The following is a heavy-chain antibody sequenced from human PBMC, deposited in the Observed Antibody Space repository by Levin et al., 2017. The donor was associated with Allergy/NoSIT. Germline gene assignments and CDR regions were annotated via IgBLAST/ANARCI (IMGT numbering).Heavy chain of an antibody. CDR3: AREVVVTATYDY. Sequence: SETLSLTCTVSGGSISSYYWSWIRQPPGKGLEWIGYIYYSGSTNYNPSLKSRVTISVDTSKNQFSLKLSSVTAADTAVYYCAREVVVTATYDYWGQGTLVTVSS. CDR2: IYYSGST. D-gene: IGHD2-21*02. V-gene: IGHV4-59*01. CDR1: GGSISSYY. J-gene: IGHJ4*02.